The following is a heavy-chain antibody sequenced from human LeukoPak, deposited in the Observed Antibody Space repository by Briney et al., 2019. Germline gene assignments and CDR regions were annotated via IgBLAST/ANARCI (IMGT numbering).Heavy chain of an antibody. CDR2: IYHSGST. V-gene: IGHV4-38-2*02. D-gene: IGHD3-9*01. CDR3: AREGYYDILTGYYY. CDR1: GYSMSSGYY. J-gene: IGHJ4*02. Sequence: SETLSLTCAVSGYSMSSGYYWGWIRQPPGKGLEWIGSIYHSGSTYYNPSLKSRVTISVDTSKNQFSLKLSSVTAADTAVYYCAREGYYDILTGYYYWGQGTLVTVSS.